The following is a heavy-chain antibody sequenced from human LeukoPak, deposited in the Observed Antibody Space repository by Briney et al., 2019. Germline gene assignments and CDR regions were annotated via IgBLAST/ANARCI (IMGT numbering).Heavy chain of an antibody. Sequence: SETLSLTCTVSGGSIKDYFWSWIRQPPGKGLEWIGGISYIGSTIYNPSLKSRVTISIDTSKNHYSLKLRSVTAADTAVYYCARTLSDSSPVATWGQGTLVTVSS. D-gene: IGHD3-22*01. V-gene: IGHV4-59*08. CDR3: ARTLSDSSPVAT. J-gene: IGHJ4*02. CDR2: ISYIGST. CDR1: GGSIKDYF.